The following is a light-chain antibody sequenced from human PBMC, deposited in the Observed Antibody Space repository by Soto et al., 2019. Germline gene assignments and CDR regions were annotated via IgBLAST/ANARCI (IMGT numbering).Light chain of an antibody. J-gene: IGKJ5*01. CDR2: VAS. V-gene: IGKV3-15*01. CDR1: QSIRSN. Sequence: EIVMTQSPGTLSVSPGERATLSCRASQSIRSNLAWYQQKPGQTPRLLIYVASTRATGIPARFTGSGSGTDFTLTISSLQSEDFAVYYCQQRSNWPITFGQGTRLEIK. CDR3: QQRSNWPIT.